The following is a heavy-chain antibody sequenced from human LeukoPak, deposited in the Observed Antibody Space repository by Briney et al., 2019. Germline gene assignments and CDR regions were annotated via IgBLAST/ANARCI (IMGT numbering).Heavy chain of an antibody. CDR1: GGSISSGGYY. J-gene: IGHJ4*02. Sequence: SETLSLTCTVSGGSISSGGYYWSWIRQHPGKGLEWIGYIYYSGSTYYNPSLKSRVTISVDTSKNQFSLKLSSVTAADTAVYYCARSNLKKKNFDYWGQGTLVTVSS. D-gene: IGHD4-4*01. CDR2: IYYSGST. CDR3: ARSNLKKKNFDY. V-gene: IGHV4-31*03.